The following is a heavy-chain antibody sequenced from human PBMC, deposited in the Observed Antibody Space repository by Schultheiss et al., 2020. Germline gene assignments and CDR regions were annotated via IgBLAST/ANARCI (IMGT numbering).Heavy chain of an antibody. Sequence: GGSLRLSCKGSGYSFTSYWIGWVRQAPGQGLEWMGWMNPNSGNTGYAQKFQGRVTITADESTSTAYMELSSLRSEDTAVYYCARVPRADCSGGSCPISAEHRMDRYYYYYYYMDVWGKGTTVTVSS. V-gene: IGHV1-8*03. D-gene: IGHD2-15*01. J-gene: IGHJ6*03. CDR2: MNPNSGNT. CDR1: GYSFTSYW. CDR3: ARVPRADCSGGSCPISAEHRMDRYYYYYYYMDV.